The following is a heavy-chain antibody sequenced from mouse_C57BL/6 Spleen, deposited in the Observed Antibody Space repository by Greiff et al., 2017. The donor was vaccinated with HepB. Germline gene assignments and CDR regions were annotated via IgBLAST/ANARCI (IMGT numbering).Heavy chain of an antibody. CDR3: ARHYYGSSYGFAY. CDR2: IYPGDGDT. Sequence: QVQLKESGPELVKPGASVKISCKASGYAFSSSWMNWVKQRPGKGLEWIGRIYPGDGDTNYNGKFKGKATLTADKSSSTAYMQLSSLTYEDSAVYFCARHYYGSSYGFAYWGQGTLVTVSA. V-gene: IGHV1-82*01. CDR1: GYAFSSSW. D-gene: IGHD1-1*01. J-gene: IGHJ3*01.